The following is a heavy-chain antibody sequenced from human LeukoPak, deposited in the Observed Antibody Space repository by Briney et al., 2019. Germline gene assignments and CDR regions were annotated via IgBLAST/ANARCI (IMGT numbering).Heavy chain of an antibody. Sequence: APVKVSCKASGGTFSTFAISWVRQAPGQGLEWMGIINPSAGRTNYAQKFQGRVTMTRDTSTSTVYMELSSLRSEDTAVYYCARWQQQRAPFDYWGQGTLVTVSS. CDR2: INPSAGRT. CDR1: GGTFSTFA. V-gene: IGHV1-46*01. D-gene: IGHD1/OR15-1a*01. CDR3: ARWQQQRAPFDY. J-gene: IGHJ4*02.